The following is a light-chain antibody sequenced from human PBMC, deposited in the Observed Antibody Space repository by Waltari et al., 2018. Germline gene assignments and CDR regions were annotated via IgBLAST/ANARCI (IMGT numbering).Light chain of an antibody. CDR1: QSVSSSY. CDR2: GAS. Sequence: EIVLTQSPGTLSLSPGERATLSCTASQSVSSSYLAWYPQKPGQAPRLLIYGASSRATGIPDRFSGSGSGTDFTLTISRLEPEDFAVYYCQQYGRTFGQGTKLEIK. CDR3: QQYGRT. V-gene: IGKV3-20*01. J-gene: IGKJ2*01.